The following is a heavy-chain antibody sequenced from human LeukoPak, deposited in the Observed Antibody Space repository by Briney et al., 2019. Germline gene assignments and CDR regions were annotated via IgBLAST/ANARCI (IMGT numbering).Heavy chain of an antibody. CDR3: ATAPYYDILTGYYRDY. V-gene: IGHV1-8*01. Sequence: ASVKVSCKASGYTFTSYDINWVRQATGQGLEWMGWMNPNSGNTGYAQKFQGRVTMTRNTSISTAYMELSSLRSEDTAVYYCATAPYYDILTGYYRDYWGQGTLVTVSS. CDR1: GYTFTSYD. D-gene: IGHD3-9*01. J-gene: IGHJ4*02. CDR2: MNPNSGNT.